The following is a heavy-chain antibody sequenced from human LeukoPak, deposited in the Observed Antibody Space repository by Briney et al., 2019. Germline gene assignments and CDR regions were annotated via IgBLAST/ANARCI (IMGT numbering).Heavy chain of an antibody. CDR2: IYYSGST. V-gene: IGHV4-30-4*01. CDR1: GGSISSGDYY. Sequence: PSQTLSLTCTVSGGSISSGDYYWSWIRQPPGKGLEWIGYIYYSGSTYYNPSLKSRVTISVDRSKNQFSLKLSSVTAADTAVYYCARASKLELLGYWGQGTLVTVSS. CDR3: ARASKLELLGY. D-gene: IGHD1-7*01. J-gene: IGHJ4*02.